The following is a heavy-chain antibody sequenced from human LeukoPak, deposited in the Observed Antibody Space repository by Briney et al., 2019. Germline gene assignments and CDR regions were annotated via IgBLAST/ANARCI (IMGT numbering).Heavy chain of an antibody. CDR2: ISLNGDTT. Sequence: PGGSLRLPCAVSGFSVTSYGMSWVRQAPGKGLEWISAISLNGDTTYYADSVKGRFIISRDNSENKLCLQMNSLRTEDTAVYYCAQGYSSGWFPYWGQGSLVSVSS. CDR1: GFSVTSYG. J-gene: IGHJ4*02. CDR3: AQGYSSGWFPY. V-gene: IGHV3-23*01. D-gene: IGHD6-19*01.